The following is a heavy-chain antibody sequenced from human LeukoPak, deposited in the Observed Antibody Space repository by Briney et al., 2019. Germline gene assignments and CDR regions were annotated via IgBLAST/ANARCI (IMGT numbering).Heavy chain of an antibody. V-gene: IGHV3-23*01. J-gene: IGHJ4*02. CDR1: SFIYTKYA. D-gene: IGHD1-14*01. Sequence: GGSLRLSRAACSFIYTKYAVRTARQAPGKGLEWVSTISGSGGSTYYADSVKGRFTISRDNYKNTVYLQMNSIRADEKPEKYGDKGRALYKGSCHWYFDYWGQGTRVTVSS. CDR2: ISGSGGST. CDR3: DKGRALYKGSCHWYFDY.